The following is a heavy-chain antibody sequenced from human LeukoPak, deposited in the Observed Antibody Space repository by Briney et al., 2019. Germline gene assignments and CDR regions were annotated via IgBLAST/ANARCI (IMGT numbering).Heavy chain of an antibody. CDR2: ISSSSSYI. V-gene: IGHV3-21*01. D-gene: IGHD3-3*01. CDR3: ARFYDFWSGPQKPSYMDV. J-gene: IGHJ6*03. Sequence: GGSLRLSCAASGFTFSSYSMNWVRQAPGKGLEWVSSISSSSSYIYYADSVKGRFTISRDNAKNSLYLQMNSLRAEDTAVYYCARFYDFWSGPQKPSYMDVWGKGTTVTVSS. CDR1: GFTFSSYS.